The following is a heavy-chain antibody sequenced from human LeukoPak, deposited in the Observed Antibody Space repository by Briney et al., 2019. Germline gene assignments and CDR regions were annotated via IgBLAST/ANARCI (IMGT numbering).Heavy chain of an antibody. V-gene: IGHV4-34*01. J-gene: IGHJ4*02. CDR3: ARGLRRPLGY. CDR2: INHSGST. D-gene: IGHD3-16*01. CDR1: GGSSSGYY. Sequence: SETLSLTCAVYGGSSSGYYWSWIRQPPGKGLEWIGEINHSGSTNYNPSLKSRVTISVDTSKNQFSLKLSSVTAADTAVYYCARGLRRPLGYWGQGTLVTVSS.